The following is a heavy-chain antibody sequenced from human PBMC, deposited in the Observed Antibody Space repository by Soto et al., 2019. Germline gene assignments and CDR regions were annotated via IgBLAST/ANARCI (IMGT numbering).Heavy chain of an antibody. V-gene: IGHV3-72*01. J-gene: IGHJ4*02. CDR3: VRGLTRDGYKFAY. D-gene: IGHD5-12*01. CDR2: SRDKAQGYST. CDR1: GFTLSDHY. Sequence: GGSLRLSCAGSGFTLSDHYIDWVRQAPGKGLEWVGRSRDKAQGYSTAYAASVKGRFATSRDDSNSVAYLQMNSLKAEDTAVYYCVRGLTRDGYKFAYWGRGTLVTVSS.